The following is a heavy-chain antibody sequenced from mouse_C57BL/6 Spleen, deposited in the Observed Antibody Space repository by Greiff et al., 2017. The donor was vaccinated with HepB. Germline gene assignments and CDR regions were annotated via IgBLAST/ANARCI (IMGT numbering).Heavy chain of an antibody. D-gene: IGHD3-2*02. CDR3: ARRLDSSVYYALDC. CDR1: GFTFSSYG. J-gene: IGHJ4*01. CDR2: ISSGGSYT. V-gene: IGHV5-6*02. Sequence: EVKLVESGGDLVKPGGSLKLSCAASGFTFSSYGMSWVRQTPDKRLEWVATISSGGSYTYYQDSVKGRFTITRDNANNTLYLQLSSLKSEDTAMYYCARRLDSSVYYALDCWGHGTSVPVSS.